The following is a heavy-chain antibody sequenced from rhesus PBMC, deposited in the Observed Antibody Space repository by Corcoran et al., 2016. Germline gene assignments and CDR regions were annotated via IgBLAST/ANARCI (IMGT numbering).Heavy chain of an antibody. D-gene: IGHD4-29*01. CDR3: ARDLYGRTFDY. CDR1: GGSISGGYG. J-gene: IGHJ4*01. V-gene: IGHV4S7*01. CDR2: YYNSSENT. Sequence: QVQRQEAGPGLLKPSETLSLTCAVSGGSISGGYGWGWLRQSPGKGLEWIGRYYNSSENTDHNPPLKSRGTSSTDTSKNQSALKLSSVTAADTAVDYGARDLYGRTFDYWGQGVLVTVSS.